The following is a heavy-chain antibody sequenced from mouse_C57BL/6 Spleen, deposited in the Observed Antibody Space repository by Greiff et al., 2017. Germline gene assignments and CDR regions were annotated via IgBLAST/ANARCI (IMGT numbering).Heavy chain of an antibody. J-gene: IGHJ2*01. Sequence: EVKLQESGPGLVKPSQSLSLTCSVTGYSITSGYYWNWIRQFPGNKLEWMGYISYDGSNNYNPSLKNRISITRDTSKNQFFLKLNSVTTEDTATYYCARGGVPYYFDYWGQGTTLTVSS. V-gene: IGHV3-6*01. CDR1: GYSITSGYY. CDR3: ARGGVPYYFDY. CDR2: ISYDGSN.